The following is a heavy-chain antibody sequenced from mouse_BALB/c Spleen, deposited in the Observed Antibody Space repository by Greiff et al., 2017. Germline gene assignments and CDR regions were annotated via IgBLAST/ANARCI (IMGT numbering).Heavy chain of an antibody. J-gene: IGHJ3*01. Sequence: EVQLQQSGPGLVKPSQSLSLTCTVTGYSITSDYAWNWIRQFQGNKLEWMGYISYSGSTSYNPSLKSRISITRDTSKNQFFLQLNSVTTEDTATYYCAAYYYGSSYDLFAYWGQGTLVTVSA. D-gene: IGHD1-1*01. CDR2: ISYSGST. CDR1: GYSITSDYA. CDR3: AAYYYGSSYDLFAY. V-gene: IGHV3-2*02.